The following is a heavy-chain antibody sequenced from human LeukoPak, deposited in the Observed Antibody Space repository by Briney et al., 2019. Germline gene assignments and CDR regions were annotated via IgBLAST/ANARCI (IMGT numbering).Heavy chain of an antibody. D-gene: IGHD1-26*01. CDR2: IYYSGST. V-gene: IGHV4-39*07. J-gene: IGHJ4*02. Sequence: SETLSLTCTVSGGSISSSSYYWGWIRQPPGKGLEWIGSIYYSGSTYYNPSLKSRVTISVDTSKNQFSLKLSSVTAADTAVYYCARVHSGSYYFDYWGQGTLVTVSS. CDR1: GGSISSSSYY. CDR3: ARVHSGSYYFDY.